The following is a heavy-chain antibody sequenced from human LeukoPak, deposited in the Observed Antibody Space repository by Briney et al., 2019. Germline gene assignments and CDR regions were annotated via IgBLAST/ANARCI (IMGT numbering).Heavy chain of an antibody. CDR1: GYTFTSYD. V-gene: IGHV1-2*02. CDR2: INPNSGGT. Sequence: ASVKVSCKASGYTFTSYDINWVRQATGQGLEWMGWINPNSGGTNYAQKFQGRVTMTRDTSISTAYMELSRLRSDDTAVYYCARGGWSLGYCSSSSCLDWFDPWGQGTLVTVSS. CDR3: ARGGWSLGYCSSSSCLDWFDP. D-gene: IGHD2-2*01. J-gene: IGHJ5*02.